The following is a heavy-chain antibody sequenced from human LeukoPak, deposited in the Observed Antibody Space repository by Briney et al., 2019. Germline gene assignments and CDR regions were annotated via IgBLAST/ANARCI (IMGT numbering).Heavy chain of an antibody. V-gene: IGHV3-33*01. CDR1: GFIFSNYG. CDR2: IWYEGQKK. Sequence: GESLRLSCEASGFIFSNYGMHWVRQAPGKGLEWLALIWYEGQKKFYADSVKGRFTISRDNSGNTLFLHMTNLRVEDTAVYYCAREWGRIAVAGGPGYWGQGALVTVSS. CDR3: AREWGRIAVAGGPGY. J-gene: IGHJ4*02. D-gene: IGHD6-19*01.